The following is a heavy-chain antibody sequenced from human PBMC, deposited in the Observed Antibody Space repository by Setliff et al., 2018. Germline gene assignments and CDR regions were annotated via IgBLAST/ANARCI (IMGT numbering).Heavy chain of an antibody. CDR1: AFTFKNYW. CDR2: IEGDGSEK. V-gene: IGHV3-7*03. CDR3: AREVWNIYDNDNSWSGYSDH. Sequence: GGSLRLSCAASAFTFKNYWMSWVRQAPGKGLEWVANIEGDGSEKFYLASVKGRFTISRDNARNSLYLQMNSLRAEDTAVYYCAREVWNIYDNDNSWSGYSDHWGQGTQVTVS. J-gene: IGHJ4*02. D-gene: IGHD3-3*01.